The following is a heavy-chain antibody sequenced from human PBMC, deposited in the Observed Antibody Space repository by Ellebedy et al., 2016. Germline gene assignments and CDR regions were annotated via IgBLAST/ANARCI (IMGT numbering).Heavy chain of an antibody. CDR2: ISAGGDIT. D-gene: IGHD4-17*01. CDR3: YYGHYSGS. CDR1: GFTFRNFF. J-gene: IGHJ4*02. Sequence: GESLKISXATSGFTFRNFFMSWVRQAPGGGLEWVSTISAGGDITVSADSVKGRFTISRDNSRNTLYLQMNSLRAEDTAVYYCYYGHYSGSWGQGTLVTVSS. V-gene: IGHV3-23*01.